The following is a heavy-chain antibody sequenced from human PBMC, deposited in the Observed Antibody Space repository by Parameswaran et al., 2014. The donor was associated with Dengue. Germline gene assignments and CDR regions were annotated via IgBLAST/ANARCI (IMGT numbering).Heavy chain of an antibody. CDR3: ARDRGMWELLGAFDI. CDR2: ISSSSSTI. Sequence: WIRQPPGKGLEWVSYISSSSSTIYYADSVKGRFTISRDNAKNSLYLQMNSLRDEDTAVYYCARDRGMWELLGAFDIWGQGTMVTVSS. D-gene: IGHD1-26*01. V-gene: IGHV3-48*02. J-gene: IGHJ3*02.